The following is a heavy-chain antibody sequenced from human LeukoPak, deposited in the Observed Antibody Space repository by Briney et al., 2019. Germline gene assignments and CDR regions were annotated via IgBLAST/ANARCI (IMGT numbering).Heavy chain of an antibody. Sequence: GGSLRLSCVASGITFTSYAMTWVRQAPEKGLEWVSSISAAGVGTYYADSLKGRFTISRDNSKNTLFLQMNSLRAEDTAVYYCAKGTGSHDNWGQGTLVTVSS. CDR1: GITFTSYA. CDR3: AKGTGSHDN. D-gene: IGHD1-26*01. V-gene: IGHV3-23*01. J-gene: IGHJ4*02. CDR2: ISAAGVGT.